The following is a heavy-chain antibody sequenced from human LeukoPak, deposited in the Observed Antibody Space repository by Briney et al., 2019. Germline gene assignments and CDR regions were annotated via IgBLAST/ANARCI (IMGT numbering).Heavy chain of an antibody. D-gene: IGHD6-19*01. CDR1: GFTFSDYY. CDR3: ARDPSVAGGSKAYYYGMDV. Sequence: PGGSLRLSCAASGFTFSDYYMSWIRQAPGKGLEWVSYISSSGSTIYYADSVKGRFTISRDNAKNSLYLQMNSLRAEDTAVYYCARDPSVAGGSKAYYYGMDVWGQGTTVTVSS. V-gene: IGHV3-11*01. J-gene: IGHJ6*02. CDR2: ISSSGSTI.